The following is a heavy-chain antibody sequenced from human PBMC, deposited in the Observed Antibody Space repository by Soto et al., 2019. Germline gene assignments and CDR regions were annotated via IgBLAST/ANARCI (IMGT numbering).Heavy chain of an antibody. CDR1: GFPFSDHG. CDR2: ISGSGDFT. CDR3: ANDFEAEPPSRGFDS. D-gene: IGHD3-10*01. J-gene: IGHJ5*01. Sequence: GGSLRLSCAASGFPFSDHGMSWVRQAPGKGLEWVAAISGSGDFTYYADSVKGRFTVSRDNSKNTLYLQMNSLRAEDTAVYYCANDFEAEPPSRGFDSWGQGTLVTVSS. V-gene: IGHV3-23*01.